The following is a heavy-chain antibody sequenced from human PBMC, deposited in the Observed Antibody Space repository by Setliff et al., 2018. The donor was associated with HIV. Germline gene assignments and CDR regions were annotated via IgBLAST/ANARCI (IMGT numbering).Heavy chain of an antibody. CDR1: GGSISSRSYY. V-gene: IGHV4-61*09. CDR2: IYIRGGTT. J-gene: IGHJ3*02. CDR3: ARSQETSVAATEI. Sequence: KPSETLSLTCTVSGGSISSRSYYWSWIRQPAGKGLEWIGHIYIRGGTTNYSPSLKSRVAISLDTSKNQFSLSLSSVTASDTALYYCARSQETSVAATEIWGQGTMVTVSS.